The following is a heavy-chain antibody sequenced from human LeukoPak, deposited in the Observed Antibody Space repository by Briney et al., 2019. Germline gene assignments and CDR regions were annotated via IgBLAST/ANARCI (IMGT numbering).Heavy chain of an antibody. Sequence: PSQTLSLTCAVSGGSISSGGYSWSWIRQPPGKGLEWIGYIYHSGSTYYNPPLKSRVTISVDRSKNQFSLKLSSVTAADTAVYYCARGGSSWYNYYYGMDVWGQGTTVTVSS. J-gene: IGHJ6*02. CDR2: IYHSGST. CDR1: GGSISSGGYS. CDR3: ARGGSSWYNYYYGMDV. V-gene: IGHV4-30-2*01. D-gene: IGHD6-13*01.